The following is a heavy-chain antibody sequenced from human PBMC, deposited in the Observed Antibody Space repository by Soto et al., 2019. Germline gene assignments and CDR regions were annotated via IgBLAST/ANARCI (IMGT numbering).Heavy chain of an antibody. V-gene: IGHV1-69*13. CDR3: ARDRGSVVVAATAGWFDP. CDR1: GVTFSSYA. D-gene: IGHD2-15*01. J-gene: IGHJ5*02. CDR2: IIPIFGTA. Sequence: SVRVSCKASGVTFSSYAISWVRQAPGQGLEWMGGIIPIFGTANYAQKFQGRVTITADESTSTAYMGLSSLRSEDTAVYYCARDRGSVVVAATAGWFDPWGQGTQVTRLL.